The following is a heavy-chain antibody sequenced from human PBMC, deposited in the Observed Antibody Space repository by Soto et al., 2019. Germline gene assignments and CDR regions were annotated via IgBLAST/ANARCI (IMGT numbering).Heavy chain of an antibody. J-gene: IGHJ6*02. Sequence: PGGSLRLSCAASGFTFSSYDMHWVRQATGKGREWVSAIGTAGDTYYPGSVKGRFTSSRENAKNSLYLQMNSPRAEDTAVYYCAGVLNEYTSSSPAYGVDVWGQGTTVTAP. D-gene: IGHD6-6*01. CDR3: AGVLNEYTSSSPAYGVDV. CDR2: IGTAGDT. CDR1: GFTFSSYD. V-gene: IGHV3-13*01.